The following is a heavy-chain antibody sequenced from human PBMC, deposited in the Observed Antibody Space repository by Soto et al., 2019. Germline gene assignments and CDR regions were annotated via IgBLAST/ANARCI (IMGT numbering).Heavy chain of an antibody. CDR2: VHHTGST. CDR3: ARGLWNDVFQY. CDR1: GGSISSGGYS. V-gene: IGHV4-30-2*01. J-gene: IGHJ1*01. Sequence: SETLSLTCAVSGGSISSGGYSWTWIRQPPGKGLEWIGYVHHTGSTTYNPSLKTRVNISVDRPNNQFFLTLTSATAADSAIYYCARGLWNDVFQYWGRGILVTVSS. D-gene: IGHD1-1*01.